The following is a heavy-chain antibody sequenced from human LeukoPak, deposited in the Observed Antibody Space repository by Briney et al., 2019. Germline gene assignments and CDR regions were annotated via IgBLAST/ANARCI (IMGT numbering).Heavy chain of an antibody. V-gene: IGHV1-18*01. CDR3: ARDRGTTVTTDYYYGMDV. D-gene: IGHD4-17*01. CDR2: ISACNGNT. CDR1: GYTFTSYG. J-gene: IGHJ6*02. Sequence: ASVKVSCKASGYTFTSYGISWVRQAPGQGLEWMGWISACNGNTNYAQKLQGRVTMTTDTSTSTAYMELRSLRSDDTAVYYCARDRGTTVTTDYYYGMDVWGQGTLVTVSS.